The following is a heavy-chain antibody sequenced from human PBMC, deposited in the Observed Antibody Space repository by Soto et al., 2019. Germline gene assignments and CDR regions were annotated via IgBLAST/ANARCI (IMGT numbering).Heavy chain of an antibody. J-gene: IGHJ4*02. V-gene: IGHV1-8*01. CDR1: GYTFTSYD. CDR2: MNPNSGNT. D-gene: IGHD3-22*01. CDR3: ATKERYYYDSRV. Sequence: ASVKVSCKASGYTFTSYDINWVRQATGQGLEWMGWMNPNSGNTGYAQKFQGRVTMTRNTSISTAYMELSSLRSEDTAVYYCATKERYYYDSRVWRQGTLVTVSS.